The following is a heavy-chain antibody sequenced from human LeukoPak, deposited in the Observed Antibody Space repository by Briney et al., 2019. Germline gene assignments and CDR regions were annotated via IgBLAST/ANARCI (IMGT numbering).Heavy chain of an antibody. CDR2: ISGSSGST. CDR3: ARDRGSSGWYFDTLNFDY. D-gene: IGHD6-19*01. CDR1: GFTFTSYA. J-gene: IGHJ4*02. V-gene: IGHV3-23*01. Sequence: PGGSLRLSCAASGFTFTSYAMSWVRQAPGQGLEWVSAISGSSGSTYYADSVKGRFTISRDNSKNTLYLQMNSLRAEDTAVYYCARDRGSSGWYFDTLNFDYWGQGTLVTVSS.